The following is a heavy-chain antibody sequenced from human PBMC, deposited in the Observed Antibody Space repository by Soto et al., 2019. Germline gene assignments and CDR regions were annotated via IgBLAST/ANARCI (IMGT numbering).Heavy chain of an antibody. D-gene: IGHD6-13*01. CDR3: ARCKGMQQLVRRYYYYGMDV. V-gene: IGHV4-39*07. Sequence: PETLSLTCTVSGGSVSSSSYYWGWVRQPPGKGLEWIGKIYYSGSTYYNPSLESRVTISVDKSKNQSSLKLSSVTAADTAVYYCARCKGMQQLVRRYYYYGMDVWGQGTTVTVSS. CDR1: GGSVSSSSYY. CDR2: IYYSGST. J-gene: IGHJ6*02.